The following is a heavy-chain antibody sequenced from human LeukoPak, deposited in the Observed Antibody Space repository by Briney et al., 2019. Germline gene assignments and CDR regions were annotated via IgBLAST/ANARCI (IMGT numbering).Heavy chain of an antibody. CDR1: GFTFSSYG. Sequence: GGSLRLCCAASGFTFSSYGMSWVRHAPGKGLEWVSAISGSGGSTYYADSVKGRFTISRDNSKNTLYLQMNSLRAEDTAVYYCAKWPTWYSRTELYRDYWGQGTLVTVSS. J-gene: IGHJ4*02. D-gene: IGHD6-13*01. V-gene: IGHV3-23*01. CDR2: ISGSGGST. CDR3: AKWPTWYSRTELYRDY.